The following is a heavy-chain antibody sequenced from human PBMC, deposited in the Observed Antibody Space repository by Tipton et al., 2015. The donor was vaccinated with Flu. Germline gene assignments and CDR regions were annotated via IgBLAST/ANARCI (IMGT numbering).Heavy chain of an antibody. Sequence: SLRLSCAASGFTFSSYSMNWVRQAPGKGLEWVSSISSSSSYIYYADSVKGRFTISRDNAKNSLYLQMNSLRAEDTAVYYCARDRGYSYAAYGYYYGMDVWGQGTTVTVSS. CDR1: GFTFSSYS. D-gene: IGHD5-18*01. V-gene: IGHV3-21*01. J-gene: IGHJ6*02. CDR3: ARDRGYSYAAYGYYYGMDV. CDR2: ISSSSSYI.